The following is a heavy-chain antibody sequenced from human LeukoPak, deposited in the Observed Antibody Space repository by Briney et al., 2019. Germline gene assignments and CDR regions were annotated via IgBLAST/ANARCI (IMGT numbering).Heavy chain of an antibody. Sequence: GGSLRLSCAASGFTFSSYGMHWVRQAPGKGLEWVAFIRYDGSNKYYADSVKGRFTISRDNPKNRLYLQMNSLRAEDTAVYHCARDLTGTGDYWGQGTLVTVSS. CDR1: GFTFSSYG. CDR3: ARDLTGTGDY. CDR2: IRYDGSNK. V-gene: IGHV3-30*02. D-gene: IGHD1-1*01. J-gene: IGHJ4*02.